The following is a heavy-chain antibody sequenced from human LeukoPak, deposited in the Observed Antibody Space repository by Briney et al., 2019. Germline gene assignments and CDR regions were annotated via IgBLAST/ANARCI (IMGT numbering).Heavy chain of an antibody. V-gene: IGHV3-20*03. D-gene: IGHD3-10*01. CDR3: ARRDYYGSGSPDF. J-gene: IGHJ4*02. Sequence: GRFTVSRDNAKKSLYLQMNSLRAEDTALYYCARRDYYGSGSPDFWGQGTLVTVSS.